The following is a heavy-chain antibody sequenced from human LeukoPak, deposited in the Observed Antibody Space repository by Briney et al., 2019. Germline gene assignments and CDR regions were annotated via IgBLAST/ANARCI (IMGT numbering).Heavy chain of an antibody. CDR1: GGSITGYH. V-gene: IGHV4-4*09. CDR2: IHSGGTT. CDR3: ARHGARAGGYCSSTSCYTFDS. D-gene: IGHD2-2*02. J-gene: IGHJ4*02. Sequence: PSETLSLTCTVSGGSITGYHWSWIRQSPGTGLEWIGYIHSGGTTNQNPSLRSRVTMSLDTSKSQFSLRLSSVTAADTALYYCARHGARAGGYCSSTSCYTFDSWGQGTVVTVSA.